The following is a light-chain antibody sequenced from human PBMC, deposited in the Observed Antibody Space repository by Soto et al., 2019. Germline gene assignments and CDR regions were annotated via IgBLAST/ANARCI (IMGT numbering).Light chain of an antibody. Sequence: EIVLTQSPGTLCLSPGERATLSCRASQSVGSKVAWYQQEPGQAATLLIYGASTRASGITLRFSGSGSRTDFTLTISRLEPEDFAVYYCQPYGSSPMTFGPGTRLDIK. CDR3: QPYGSSPMT. CDR1: QSVGSK. CDR2: GAS. V-gene: IGKV3-20*01. J-gene: IGKJ5*01.